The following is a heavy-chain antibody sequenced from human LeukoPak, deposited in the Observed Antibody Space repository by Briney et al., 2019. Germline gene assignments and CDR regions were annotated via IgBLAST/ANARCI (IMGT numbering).Heavy chain of an antibody. Sequence: PGGSLRLSCAASGFTVSSNYMSWVRQAPGKGLEWVSVIYSGGSTYYADSVKGRFTISRDNSKNTLYLQMNSLRAEDTAVYYCARDTYYYDSSGYYYRPGFDYWGQGTLVTVSS. D-gene: IGHD3-22*01. CDR1: GFTVSSNY. V-gene: IGHV3-53*05. CDR2: IYSGGST. CDR3: ARDTYYYDSSGYYYRPGFDY. J-gene: IGHJ4*02.